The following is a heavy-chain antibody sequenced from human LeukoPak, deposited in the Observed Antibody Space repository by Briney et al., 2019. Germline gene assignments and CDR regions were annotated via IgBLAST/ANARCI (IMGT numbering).Heavy chain of an antibody. CDR1: GFTFRNYD. CDR2: IGIADDT. J-gene: IGHJ3*02. CDR3: VRGGIQVSGIDAFDI. D-gene: IGHD5/OR15-5a*01. V-gene: IGHV3-13*01. Sequence: GGSLRLSCAASGFTFRNYDMHWVRQFPGRGLEWVSAIGIADDTHYPDSVKGRFTISRENAKNSLYLQMNSLRDGGTAVYYCVRGGIQVSGIDAFDIWGQGTMVTASS.